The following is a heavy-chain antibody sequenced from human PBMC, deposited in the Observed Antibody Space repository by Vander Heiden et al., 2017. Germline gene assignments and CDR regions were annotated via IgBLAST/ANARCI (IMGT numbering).Heavy chain of an antibody. CDR1: GFSFSRYA. Sequence: QVHLVESGGAVVQPGRSLRLSCVGSGFSFSRYARFWVRQAPSRGLGWVSSMSFDGANTFDSDSVKGRFTISRDNPGSTLYLQMNNLGVEDTAVYYCARVGREGATVFYYGLDVWGQGTTVAVSS. J-gene: IGHJ6*02. V-gene: IGHV3-30*04. CDR2: MSFDGANT. D-gene: IGHD1-26*01. CDR3: ARVGREGATVFYYGLDV.